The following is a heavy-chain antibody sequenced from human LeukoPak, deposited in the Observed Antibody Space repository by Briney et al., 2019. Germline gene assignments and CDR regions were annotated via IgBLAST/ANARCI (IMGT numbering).Heavy chain of an antibody. CDR1: GFTFDDYA. D-gene: IGHD5-24*01. CDR2: LSWNSGSI. CDR3: VKDLRDGYTAPIFDY. J-gene: IGHJ4*03. Sequence: GRSLRLSCAASGFTFDDYAMHWVRQVPGEGLEWVSGLSWNSGSIGSADSVKGRFTISRDNAKNSLYLQMNSLRAEDTALYYCVKDLRDGYTAPIFDYWGQGTTVTVSS. V-gene: IGHV3-9*01.